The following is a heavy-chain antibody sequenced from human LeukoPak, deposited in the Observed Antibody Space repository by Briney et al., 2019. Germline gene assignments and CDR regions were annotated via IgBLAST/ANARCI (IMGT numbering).Heavy chain of an antibody. J-gene: IGHJ4*02. CDR2: VYYSGSTNT. D-gene: IGHD3-16*02. CDR3: AREPIIVATIDYVWGSYRYFEG. CDR1: GGSISSYY. Sequence: KPSETLSLTCTVSGGSISSYYWSWIRQPPGKGLEWIGYVYYSGSTNTNYNLSLRSRVTISVDTSENQFSLKLSSVTAADTAVYYCAREPIIVATIDYVWGSYRYFEGWGQGTLVTVSS. V-gene: IGHV4-59*12.